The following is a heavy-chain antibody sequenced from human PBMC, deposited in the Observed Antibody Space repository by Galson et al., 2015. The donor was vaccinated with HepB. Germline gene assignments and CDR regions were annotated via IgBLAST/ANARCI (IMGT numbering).Heavy chain of an antibody. CDR3: ARSLRGAYGMDV. CDR2: ISSSSSYI. Sequence: SLRLSCAASGFTFSSYSMNWVRQAPGKGLEWVSSISSSSSYIYYADSVKGRFTISRDNAKNSLYLQMNSLRAEDTAVYYCARSLRGAYGMDVWGQGTTVTVSS. CDR1: GFTFSSYS. J-gene: IGHJ6*02. D-gene: IGHD3-16*01. V-gene: IGHV3-21*01.